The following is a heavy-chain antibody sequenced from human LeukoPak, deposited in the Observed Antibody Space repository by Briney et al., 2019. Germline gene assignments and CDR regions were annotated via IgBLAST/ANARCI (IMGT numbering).Heavy chain of an antibody. D-gene: IGHD1-26*01. Sequence: GGSLRLSCAASGFTFSSYWMSWVRQAPGKGLEWVANIKQDGSEKYYVDSVKGRFTISRDNAKNSLYLQMNSLRAEDTAVYYCARDQGSGYYYYGMDVWGQGTTVTVSS. J-gene: IGHJ6*02. V-gene: IGHV3-7*01. CDR1: GFTFSSYW. CDR2: IKQDGSEK. CDR3: ARDQGSGYYYYGMDV.